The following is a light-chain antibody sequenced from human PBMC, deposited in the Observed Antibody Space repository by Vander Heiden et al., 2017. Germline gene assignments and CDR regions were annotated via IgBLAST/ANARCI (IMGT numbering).Light chain of an antibody. CDR1: QDIDIN. CDR3: QQSYNAPVT. J-gene: IGKJ4*01. V-gene: IGKV1-39*01. CDR2: LAS. Sequence: DIQITQSPSSLSASLGDRVTITCRTSQDIDINLNWYQQKPGKAPQLLVYLASRLQRGVPSRFSGSGSGTDFTLTISSLQPEDFATYYCQQSYNAPVTFGGGTKVEIK.